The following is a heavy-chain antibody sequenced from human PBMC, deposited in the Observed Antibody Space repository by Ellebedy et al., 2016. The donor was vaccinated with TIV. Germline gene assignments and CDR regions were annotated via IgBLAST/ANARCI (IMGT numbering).Heavy chain of an antibody. D-gene: IGHD6-19*01. J-gene: IGHJ5*02. CDR1: GYTFTAFY. V-gene: IGHV1-2*02. CDR2: INFNSGAT. Sequence: ASVKVSCKASGYTFTAFYMHWVRQAPGQGLEWMGWINFNSGATNYIQNFQGRVTMTRDMSTSTVYMELSSLTSDDTAMYYCARQPQNGSYGLFPWGQGTLVTVSS. CDR3: ARQPQNGSYGLFP.